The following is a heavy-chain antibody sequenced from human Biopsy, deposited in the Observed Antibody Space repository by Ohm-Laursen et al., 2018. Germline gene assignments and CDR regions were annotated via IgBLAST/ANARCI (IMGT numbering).Heavy chain of an antibody. CDR3: ATEVVPAGIGGHWLDP. Sequence: SLRLSCSASGFTFSSYGMHWVRQTPGKGLESVALISYDGYNKWYADSVKGRFTISRDNSKNTLYLHMNSLRAEDTAVYYCATEVVPAGIGGHWLDPWGQGTLVTVSS. CDR1: GFTFSSYG. J-gene: IGHJ5*02. D-gene: IGHD2-2*01. CDR2: ISYDGYNK. V-gene: IGHV3-30*03.